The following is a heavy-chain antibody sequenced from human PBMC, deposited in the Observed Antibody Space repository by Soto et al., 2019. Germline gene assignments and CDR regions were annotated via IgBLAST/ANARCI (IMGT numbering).Heavy chain of an antibody. CDR3: AKDSAWFGLNWFGP. V-gene: IGHV3-23*01. CDR2: ISGSGGST. D-gene: IGHD3-10*01. J-gene: IGHJ5*02. CDR1: GFTFSSYA. Sequence: GGPLRLSCAASGFTFSSYAMSWVRQAPGKGLEWVSAISGSGGSTYYADSVKGRFTISRDNSKNTLYLQMNSLRAEDTAVYYCAKDSAWFGLNWFGPWGQGTLVTVSS.